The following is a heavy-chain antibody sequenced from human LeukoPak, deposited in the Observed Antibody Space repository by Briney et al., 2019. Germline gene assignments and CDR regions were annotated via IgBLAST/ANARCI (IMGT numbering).Heavy chain of an antibody. CDR2: INPNSGGT. J-gene: IGHJ5*02. CDR1: GYTFTGNY. CDR3: ARMSSGWEFIWFDP. D-gene: IGHD6-19*01. Sequence: ASVKVSCKASGYTFTGNYMHWVRHAPGQGLEWMGWINPNSGGTNYAQKFQGRVTMTRDTSIGTAYMELSRLRSDDTAVYYCARMSSGWEFIWFDPWGQGTLVTVS. V-gene: IGHV1-2*02.